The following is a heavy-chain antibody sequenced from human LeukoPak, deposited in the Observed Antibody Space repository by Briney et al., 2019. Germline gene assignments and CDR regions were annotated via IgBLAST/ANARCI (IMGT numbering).Heavy chain of an antibody. D-gene: IGHD1-1*01. V-gene: IGHV3-23*01. Sequence: GGSLRLSCAASGFTFSSYGMSWVRQAPGKGLEWVSAISGSGGSTYYADSVKGRFTISRDNSKNTLYLQMNSLRAEDTAVYYCARGRQLYFDYWGQGTLVTVSS. CDR3: ARGRQLYFDY. CDR2: ISGSGGST. J-gene: IGHJ4*02. CDR1: GFTFSSYG.